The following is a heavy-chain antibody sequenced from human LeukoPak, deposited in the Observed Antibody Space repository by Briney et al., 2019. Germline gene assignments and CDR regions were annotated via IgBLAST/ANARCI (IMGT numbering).Heavy chain of an antibody. J-gene: IGHJ4*02. CDR2: ISGSGDST. Sequence: GGSLRLFCAASGFTFSSYAMSWVPQAPGKGLEWVSAISGSGDSTYYADSVKGRFTISRDNSKNTLYLQMNSLRAEDTAVYYCAKALYYYDSSGYSPLVYWGQGTLVTVSS. CDR3: AKALYYYDSSGYSPLVY. CDR1: GFTFSSYA. V-gene: IGHV3-23*01. D-gene: IGHD3-22*01.